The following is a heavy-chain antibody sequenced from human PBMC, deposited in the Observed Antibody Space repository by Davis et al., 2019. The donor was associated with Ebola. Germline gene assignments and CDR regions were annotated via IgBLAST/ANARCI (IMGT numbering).Heavy chain of an antibody. CDR3: ARVRVKQWLMVDY. CDR1: GFTFSSYG. D-gene: IGHD6-19*01. V-gene: IGHV3-30*03. J-gene: IGHJ4*02. Sequence: GESLKISCAASGFTFSSYGMHWVRQAPGKGLEWVAVISYDGCNKYYADSVKGRFTISRDNSKNTLYLQMNSLRAEDTAVYYCARVRVKQWLMVDYWGQGTLVTVSS. CDR2: ISYDGCNK.